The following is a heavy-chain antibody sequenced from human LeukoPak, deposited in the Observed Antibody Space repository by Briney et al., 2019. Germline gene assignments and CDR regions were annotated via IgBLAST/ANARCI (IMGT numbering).Heavy chain of an antibody. CDR2: IYASGST. CDR1: GGSFSSYY. CDR3: ARDFLGSTMILGFIIGSILGFTY. V-gene: IGHV4-4*07. J-gene: IGHJ4*02. Sequence: PSETLSLTCTVSGGSFSSYYWSWIRQPAGKGLERIGRIYASGSTNYNPSLKSRVAMPGDTSKNQFSLKLSSVTAADTAMYYCARDFLGSTMILGFIIGSILGFTYWGQGTLVTVSS. D-gene: IGHD3-10*01.